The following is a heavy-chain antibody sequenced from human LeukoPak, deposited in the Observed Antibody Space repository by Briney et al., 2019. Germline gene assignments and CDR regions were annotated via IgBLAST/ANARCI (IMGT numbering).Heavy chain of an antibody. CDR1: GGSISSYY. V-gene: IGHV4-59*08. D-gene: IGHD4-17*01. CDR3: ARASDYGEIDY. Sequence: SETLSLTCTVSGGSISSYYWSWIRQPPGKGLEWIGSIYHSGSTYYNPSLKSRVTISVDTSKNQFSLKLSSVTAADTAVYYCARASDYGEIDYWGQGTLVTVSS. J-gene: IGHJ4*02. CDR2: IYHSGST.